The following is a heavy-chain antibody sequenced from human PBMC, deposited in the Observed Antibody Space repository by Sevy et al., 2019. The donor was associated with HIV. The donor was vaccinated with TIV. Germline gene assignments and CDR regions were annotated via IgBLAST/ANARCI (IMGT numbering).Heavy chain of an antibody. J-gene: IGHJ4*02. D-gene: IGHD1-26*01. Sequence: SETLSLTCTVSGGSITSLYWNWIRQPPGKGLEWIANIYYNGHINYNPSLKSRVTLSLDTSKNQFSLRLSSVTAADTAMYYCAGENAWGRGYSWGLVTLFTVSS. CDR1: GGSITSLY. CDR3: AGENAWGRGYS. CDR2: IYYNGHI. V-gene: IGHV4-59*08.